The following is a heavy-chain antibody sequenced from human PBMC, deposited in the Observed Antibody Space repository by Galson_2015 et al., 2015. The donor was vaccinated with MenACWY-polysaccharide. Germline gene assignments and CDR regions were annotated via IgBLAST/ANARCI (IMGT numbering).Heavy chain of an antibody. CDR2: ISGDGRST. J-gene: IGHJ3*02. CDR1: GLTFSRSW. V-gene: IGHV3-74*01. CDR3: TRDDHGLGVDTTISPKRDAYDI. Sequence: LRISCAASGLTFSRSWMHWVRQAPGKGLVWVSRISGDGRSTSYADSVKGRFTISRDKAKNTLFLQMNSLRAEDTALYYCTRDDHGLGVDTTISPKRDAYDIWGQGTMVTVSS. D-gene: IGHD5-18*01.